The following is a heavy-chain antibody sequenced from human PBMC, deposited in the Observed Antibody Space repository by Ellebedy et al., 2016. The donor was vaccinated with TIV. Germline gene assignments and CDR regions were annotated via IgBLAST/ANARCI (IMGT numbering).Heavy chain of an antibody. CDR1: RYTFTSYY. CDR2: IYPKDGGT. J-gene: IGHJ4*02. CDR3: ARENYYFDF. V-gene: IGHV1-2*02. Sequence: AASVKVSCQASRYTFTSYYMHWVRQAPGQGLEWMGWIYPKDGGTNYAQNFQGRVTMTRDTSISTVYMELSRLTSDDTAVYYCARENYYFDFWGQGTLVTVSS.